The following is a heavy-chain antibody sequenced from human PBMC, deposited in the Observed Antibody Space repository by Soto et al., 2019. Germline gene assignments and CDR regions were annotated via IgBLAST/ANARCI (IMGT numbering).Heavy chain of an antibody. J-gene: IGHJ6*02. CDR1: GYNFSNYD. Sequence: ASLQVSCKASGYNFSNYDVNWVRQAPGQGLELMGWINSYSGNTDYAQKFQGRVSLTTETSTTTAYMELRSLRSDDTAVYYCARKPLAVGGLSYYGMDVWGQGTTVTVSS. CDR2: INSYSGNT. D-gene: IGHD6-19*01. V-gene: IGHV1-18*04. CDR3: ARKPLAVGGLSYYGMDV.